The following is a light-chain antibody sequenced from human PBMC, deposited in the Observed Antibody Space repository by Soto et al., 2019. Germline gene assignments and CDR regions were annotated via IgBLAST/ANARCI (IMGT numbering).Light chain of an antibody. CDR2: AAS. V-gene: IGKV1-39*01. CDR3: QESISNLGT. CDR1: QSISYS. Sequence: DIQMTQSPSSLSASVGESVTFTCRASQSISYSLNWFQQKPGKAPKVLIYAASSLPSGVPSRFSGSGSVTEFTLTINSLQREDFATYYCQESISNLGTFGPGTKVDIK. J-gene: IGKJ3*01.